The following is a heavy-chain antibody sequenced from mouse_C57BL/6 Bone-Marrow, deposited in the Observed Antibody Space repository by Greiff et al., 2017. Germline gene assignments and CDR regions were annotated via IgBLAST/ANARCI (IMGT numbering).Heavy chain of an antibody. Sequence: QVQLQQPGAELVKPGASVKLSCKASGYTFTSYWMHWVKQRPGQGLEWIGMIHPNSGSTNYNEKFKSKATLTVDKSSSTAYMQLSSLTSEDSAVYYWARWALLRWMDYWGQGTSVTVSS. D-gene: IGHD1-1*02. CDR2: IHPNSGST. J-gene: IGHJ4*01. V-gene: IGHV1-64*01. CDR3: ARWALLRWMDY. CDR1: GYTFTSYW.